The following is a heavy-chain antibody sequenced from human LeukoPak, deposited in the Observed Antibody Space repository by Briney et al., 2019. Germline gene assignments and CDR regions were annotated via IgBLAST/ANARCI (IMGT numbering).Heavy chain of an antibody. CDR3: AKDRDGNNYKDY. V-gene: IGHV3-30*02. CDR1: GFSCSSYG. CDR2: IRYDGSNK. D-gene: IGHD5-24*01. J-gene: IGHJ4*02. Sequence: GGTLRLSCAECGFSCSSYGMHWVRPPTGKGLEGEAFIRYDGSNKYYADFVEGRFTISRDNSKTTLYLQMNSLRAEDTAVYYCAKDRDGNNYKDYWGQGTLVTVSS.